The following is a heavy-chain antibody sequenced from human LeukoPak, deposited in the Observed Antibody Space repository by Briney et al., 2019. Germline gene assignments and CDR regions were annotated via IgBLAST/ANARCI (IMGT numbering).Heavy chain of an antibody. V-gene: IGHV5-51*07. CDR1: GYSFTRYW. CDR2: IYPGDSDT. J-gene: IGHJ4*02. CDR3: ASQGASGPLDY. Sequence: GESLKISCKCSGYSFTRYWIAWVHQMPGKGLEWMGIIYPGDSDTKYSPSFQGHVIFSADKSISTAYLEWSSLKASDTAMYYCASQGASGPLDYWGQGTVVTVSS.